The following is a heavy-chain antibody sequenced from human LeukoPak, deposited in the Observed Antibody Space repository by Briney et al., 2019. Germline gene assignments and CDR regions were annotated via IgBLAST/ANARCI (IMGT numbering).Heavy chain of an antibody. CDR3: ARGPPIRSDY. Sequence: GASVKVSCKASGYTFTSYDINWVRQATGQGLEWMGWMNPNSGNTSYAQKFQGRGTITRNTSISTAYMELSSLRSEDTAVYYCARGPPIRSDYWGQGTLVTVSS. CDR2: MNPNSGNT. CDR1: GYTFTSYD. V-gene: IGHV1-8*03. J-gene: IGHJ4*02.